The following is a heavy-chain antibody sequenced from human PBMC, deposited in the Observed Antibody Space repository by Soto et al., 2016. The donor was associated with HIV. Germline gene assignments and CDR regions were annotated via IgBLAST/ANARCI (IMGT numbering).Heavy chain of an antibody. Sequence: VQLQESGPGLVKPSQTLSLTCTVSGTSISSGGYYWAWVRQHPGKGLEWIGYIYYSGNTFQNPSLKSRVTISVDTSINQFSLKMTSMTAADTGIYFCARDDYGFGMDVWGQGTTVTVSS. CDR2: IYYSGNT. CDR1: GTSISSGGYY. CDR3: ARDDYGFGMDV. D-gene: IGHD4-17*01. J-gene: IGHJ6*02. V-gene: IGHV4-31*03.